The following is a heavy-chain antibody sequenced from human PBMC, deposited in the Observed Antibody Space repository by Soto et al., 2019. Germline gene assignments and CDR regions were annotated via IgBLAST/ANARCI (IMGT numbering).Heavy chain of an antibody. CDR3: ARATPDIVVVVADTPSDAFDI. CDR2: IYYSGSP. J-gene: IGHJ3*02. V-gene: IGHV4-31*03. CDR1: GGSISSGGYY. Sequence: QVQLQESGPGLVKPSQTLSLTCTVSGGSISSGGYYWSWIRQHPGKGLEWIGYIYYSGSPYYNPYLKSRVTISVDTSKNPCSLELSSVTAADTAVYYCARATPDIVVVVADTPSDAFDIWGRGTMVTVSS. D-gene: IGHD2-15*01.